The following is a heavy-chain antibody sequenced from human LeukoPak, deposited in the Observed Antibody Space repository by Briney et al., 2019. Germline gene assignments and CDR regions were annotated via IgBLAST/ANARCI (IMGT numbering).Heavy chain of an antibody. CDR2: ISNSGGST. CDR3: ARDVSGYDFRDY. D-gene: IGHD5-12*01. V-gene: IGHV3-23*01. Sequence: GGSLRLSCAASGFTFSSYAMSWVRQAPGKGLEWVSGISNSGGSTYYADSVKGRFTISRDNSKNSLYLQMNSLRAEDTAVYYCARDVSGYDFRDYWGQGTLVTVSS. J-gene: IGHJ4*02. CDR1: GFTFSSYA.